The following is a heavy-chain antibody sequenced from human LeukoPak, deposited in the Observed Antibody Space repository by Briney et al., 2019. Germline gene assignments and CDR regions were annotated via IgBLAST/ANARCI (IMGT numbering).Heavy chain of an antibody. CDR2: INHSGST. V-gene: IGHV4-34*01. CDR3: ARGGRYYYDSSGYPFAY. Sequence: PSETLSLTCAVYGVSFSGYYWSWIRQPPGKGLEWIGEINHSGSTNYNPSLKSRVTISVDTSKNQFSLKLSSVTAADTAVYYCARGGRYYYDSSGYPFAYWGQGTLVTVYS. D-gene: IGHD3-22*01. CDR1: GVSFSGYY. J-gene: IGHJ4*02.